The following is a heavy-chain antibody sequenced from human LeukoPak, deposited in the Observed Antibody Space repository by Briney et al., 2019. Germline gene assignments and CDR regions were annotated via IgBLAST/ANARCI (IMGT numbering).Heavy chain of an antibody. V-gene: IGHV4-31*03. CDR2: IYYRGST. Sequence: PSQTLSLTCTVSGGSIISGGYYWSWIRQHPGKGLEWIGYIYYRGSTYYNPSLKSRVTISVDTSKNQFSMKLSSVTGADTAVYYCARHRQVSLVSSWFAPWGQGTLVTVSS. CDR3: ARHRQVSLVSSWFAP. J-gene: IGHJ5*02. D-gene: IGHD3-9*01. CDR1: GGSIISGGYY.